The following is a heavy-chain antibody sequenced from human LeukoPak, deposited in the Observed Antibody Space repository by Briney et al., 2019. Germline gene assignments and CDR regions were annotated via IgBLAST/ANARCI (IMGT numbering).Heavy chain of an antibody. J-gene: IGHJ4*02. D-gene: IGHD2-21*02. V-gene: IGHV1-69*13. CDR1: GGTFSSYA. Sequence: SVKVSCKASGGTFSSYAISWVRQAPGQGLEWMGGIIPTFGTANYAQKFQGRVTITADESTSTAYMELSSLRSEDTAVYYCAREGYCGGDCHFDYWGQGTLVTVSS. CDR2: IIPTFGTA. CDR3: AREGYCGGDCHFDY.